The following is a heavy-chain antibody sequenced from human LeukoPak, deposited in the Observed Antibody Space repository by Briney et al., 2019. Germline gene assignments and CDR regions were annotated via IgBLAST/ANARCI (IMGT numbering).Heavy chain of an antibody. CDR2: ISDSGNTI. V-gene: IGHV3-48*03. J-gene: IGHJ5*02. CDR1: GFTFSSYE. CDR3: ARDKENTFSNNWFDP. D-gene: IGHD3-3*02. Sequence: GGSLRLSCAASGFTFSSYEMNWVRQAPGKGLEWVSYISDSGNTIYYAHSVKGRFSISRDNAKNSLYLQMNSLRVEDTALYYCARDKENTFSNNWFDPWGQGTLVTVSS.